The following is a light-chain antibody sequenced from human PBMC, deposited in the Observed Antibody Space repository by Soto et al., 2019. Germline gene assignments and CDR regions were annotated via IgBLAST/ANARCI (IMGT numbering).Light chain of an antibody. CDR1: STDVGGYDF. Sequence: QPVLTQPASVSGSPGQSISISCTGNSTDVGGYDFVSWYKHQPGTAPKLLISEVSKRPSGVSDRFSGSKSGDTASLTISGLQAEDEADYYCSSYRSGTTVVFGAGTKLTVL. J-gene: IGLJ1*01. CDR2: EVS. CDR3: SSYRSGTTVV. V-gene: IGLV2-14*01.